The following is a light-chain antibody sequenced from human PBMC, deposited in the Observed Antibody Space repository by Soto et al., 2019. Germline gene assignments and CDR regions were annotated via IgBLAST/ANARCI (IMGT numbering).Light chain of an antibody. CDR2: DAS. CDR1: QSVSSY. V-gene: IGKV3-11*01. CDR3: QQRSNYPIT. J-gene: IGKJ5*01. Sequence: EIVLTQSPDTLSLSPGERATLSCRASQSVSSYLAWYQQKPGQAPRLLIYDASNRATGIPARFSGSGSGTDFTLTISSLEPEDFAVYYCQQRSNYPITFGQGTRLEIK.